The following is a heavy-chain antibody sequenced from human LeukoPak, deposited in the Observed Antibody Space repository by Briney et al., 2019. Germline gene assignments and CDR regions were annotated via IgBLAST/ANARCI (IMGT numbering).Heavy chain of an antibody. CDR1: GFTFSDTW. J-gene: IGHJ4*02. CDR2: IRSDGSDT. Sequence: PGGSLRLSCAASGFTFSDTWMHWVRQAPGEGLVWVSRIRSDGSDTRYAESVKGRFTISRDNAKSTLYLQMNSLRAEDTAVYYCARDWFNAIDYWGQGTLVTVSS. V-gene: IGHV3-74*01. CDR3: ARDWFNAIDY. D-gene: IGHD2/OR15-2a*01.